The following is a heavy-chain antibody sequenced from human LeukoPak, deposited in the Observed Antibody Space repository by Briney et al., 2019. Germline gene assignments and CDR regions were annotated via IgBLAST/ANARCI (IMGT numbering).Heavy chain of an antibody. Sequence: SVKVSCKASGGTFSSYAISWVRQAPGQGLEWMGGIIPIFGTANYAQKFQGRVTITADESTSTAYMELSSLRSEDTAVHYCARAILGYDSSGYYYIYYFDYWGQGTLVTVSS. CDR1: GGTFSSYA. V-gene: IGHV1-69*13. CDR2: IIPIFGTA. D-gene: IGHD3-22*01. CDR3: ARAILGYDSSGYYYIYYFDY. J-gene: IGHJ4*02.